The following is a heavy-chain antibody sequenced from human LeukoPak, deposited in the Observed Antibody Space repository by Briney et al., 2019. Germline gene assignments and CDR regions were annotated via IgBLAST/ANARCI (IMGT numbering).Heavy chain of an antibody. Sequence: ASVKVSCKASGYTFSNYGVNWVRQAPGQGLEWMGWINVHNGNTKYAQKLQGRVTMTTDTSTSTAYMELRSLRSDDTAVYYCARGFRYCSSTSCYGGPYFDYWGQGTLVTVSS. D-gene: IGHD2-2*01. CDR1: GYTFSNYG. CDR3: ARGFRYCSSTSCYGGPYFDY. V-gene: IGHV1-18*01. J-gene: IGHJ4*02. CDR2: INVHNGNT.